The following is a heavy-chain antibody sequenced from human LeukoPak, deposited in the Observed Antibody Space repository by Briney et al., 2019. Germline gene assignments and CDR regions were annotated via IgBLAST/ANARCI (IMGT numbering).Heavy chain of an antibody. CDR3: AKDPYSGSPRGLDY. Sequence: GGSLRLSCAASGFTFSSYAMSWVRQAPGEGLGWVSTISPSGGSTFYADSVKGRFTIFRDNSKNTLYLQMNNLRVDDTAVYYCAKDPYSGSPRGLDYWGQGTLVAASS. CDR1: GFTFSSYA. J-gene: IGHJ4*02. D-gene: IGHD1-26*01. CDR2: ISPSGGST. V-gene: IGHV3-23*01.